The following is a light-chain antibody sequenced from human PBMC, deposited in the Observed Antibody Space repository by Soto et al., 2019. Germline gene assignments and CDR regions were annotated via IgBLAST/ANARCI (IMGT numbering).Light chain of an antibody. CDR1: SSDVGSHNL. J-gene: IGLJ7*01. CDR3: CSYGGSSAV. CDR2: EVS. Sequence: QSALTQPASVSGSPGQSITISCTGTSSDVGSHNLVSWYQQHPGQAPKLMIYEVSKRPLGVSARFSASKSGNTASLTISGLQAEDEADYYCCSYGGSSAVFGGSTQQTVL. V-gene: IGLV2-23*02.